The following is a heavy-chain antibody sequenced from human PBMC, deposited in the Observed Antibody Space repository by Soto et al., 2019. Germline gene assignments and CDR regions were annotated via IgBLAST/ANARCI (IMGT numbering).Heavy chain of an antibody. CDR3: ARAVVTAIVDDDY. CDR1: GFTFSSYS. D-gene: IGHD2-21*02. J-gene: IGHJ4*02. CDR2: ISSSGSTT. Sequence: EVQLVESGGGLVQPGGSLRLSCAASGFTFSSYSMNWVRQAPGKGLEWVSYISSSGSTTFYADSVKGRFTVSRDNAKNSLYLQMNSLREEDTAVYYGARAVVTAIVDDDYWGQGTLGTVSA. V-gene: IGHV3-48*02.